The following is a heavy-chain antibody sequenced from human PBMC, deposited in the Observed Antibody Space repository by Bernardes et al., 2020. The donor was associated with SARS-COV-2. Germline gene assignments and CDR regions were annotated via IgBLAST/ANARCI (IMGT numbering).Heavy chain of an antibody. CDR2: INPNTGGT. V-gene: IGHV1-2*02. CDR1: GYTFTGYF. CDR3: ARTRTTISTTGIPVDY. D-gene: IGHD2-21*02. Sequence: ASVKVSCKASGYTFTGYFLHWVRQAPGPRLEWLGWINPNTGGTNYIQKFQGRVTMTRDTSITTAYMELSRLGSDDTAIYYCARTRTTISTTGIPVDYWGKGTLVTVSS. J-gene: IGHJ4*02.